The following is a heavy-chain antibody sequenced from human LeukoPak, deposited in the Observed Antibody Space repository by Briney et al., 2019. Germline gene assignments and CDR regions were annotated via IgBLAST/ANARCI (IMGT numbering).Heavy chain of an antibody. D-gene: IGHD2-2*02. CDR2: IKQDGSEK. V-gene: IGHV3-7*01. CDR3: AREVVVVPAALRYFDY. J-gene: IGHJ4*02. CDR1: GLTFSNAW. Sequence: GGSLRLSCSVSGLTFSNAWMSWVRQAPGKGLEWVANIKQDGSEKYYVDSVKGRFTISRDNAKNSLYLQMNSLRAEDTAVYYCAREVVVVPAALRYFDYWGQGTLVTVSS.